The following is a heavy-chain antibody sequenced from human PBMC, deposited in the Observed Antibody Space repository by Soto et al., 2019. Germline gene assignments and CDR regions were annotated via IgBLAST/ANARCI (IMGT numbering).Heavy chain of an antibody. CDR3: ARHLPRSSWYYY. D-gene: IGHD6-13*01. CDR2: IYYSGST. J-gene: IGHJ4*02. V-gene: IGHV4-39*01. CDR1: GGSIGSSSYY. Sequence: SETLSLTCTVSGGSIGSSSYYWGWIRQPPGKGLEWIGSIYYSGSTYYNPSLKSRVTISVDTSKNQFSLKLSSVTAADTAVYYCARHLPRSSWYYYWGQGTLVTVSS.